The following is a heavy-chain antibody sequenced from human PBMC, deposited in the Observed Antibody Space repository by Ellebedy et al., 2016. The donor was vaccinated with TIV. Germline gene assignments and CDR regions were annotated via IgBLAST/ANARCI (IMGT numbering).Heavy chain of an antibody. CDR1: GGSISSYY. CDR3: ARIVAKGMDV. J-gene: IGHJ6*02. CDR2: IYYSGST. Sequence: SETLSLTCAVSGGSISSYYWSWIRQPPGKGLEWIGYIYYSGSTNYNPSLKSRVTISVDTSKNQFSLKLSSVTAADTAVYYCARIVAKGMDVWGQGTTVTVSS. V-gene: IGHV4-59*01. D-gene: IGHD5-12*01.